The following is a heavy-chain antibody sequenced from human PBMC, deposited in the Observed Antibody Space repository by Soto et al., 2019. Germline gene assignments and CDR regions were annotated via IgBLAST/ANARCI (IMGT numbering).Heavy chain of an antibody. CDR2: ISYDGSNK. Sequence: GGSLILSCASSGFPFSSYSMHLVRPAPGKGLEWVAVISYDGSNKYYADSVRGRFTISRDNSKNTLYLQMSSLRAEDSAVYYCARGSKDSYPGSRIFDCWGRGNLVTFS. CDR1: GFPFSSYS. V-gene: IGHV3-30-3*01. CDR3: ARGSKDSYPGSRIFDC. D-gene: IGHD2-15*01. J-gene: IGHJ4*02.